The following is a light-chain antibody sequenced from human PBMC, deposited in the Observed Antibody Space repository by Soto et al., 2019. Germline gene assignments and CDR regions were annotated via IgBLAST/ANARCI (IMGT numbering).Light chain of an antibody. CDR3: QKYGSSRLT. CDR2: GES. V-gene: IGKV3-20*01. Sequence: EIVLTQSPGTLSLSPGEIATLSCRASQSVSSSYLAWYQQKPGQAPRILIYGESSRATGIPDRFSGSGSGTDFTLTISRLEPEDFAVYYCQKYGSSRLTCGGGTKVDIK. CDR1: QSVSSSY. J-gene: IGKJ4*01.